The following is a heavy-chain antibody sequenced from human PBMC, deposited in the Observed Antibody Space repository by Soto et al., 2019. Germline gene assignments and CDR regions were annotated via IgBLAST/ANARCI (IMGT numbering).Heavy chain of an antibody. J-gene: IGHJ6*02. CDR3: ARDPGNSAGYYYYGMDV. CDR1: GYTFTSYG. V-gene: IGHV1-18*04. D-gene: IGHD1-26*01. CDR2: ISAYNGNT. Sequence: QVQLVQSGAEVKKPGASVKVSCKASGYTFTSYGISWVRQAPGQGLEWMGWISAYNGNTNYAQKLQGRVTMTTDTSTSTAYMELRSLRSADTAVYYCARDPGNSAGYYYYGMDVWGQGTTVTVSS.